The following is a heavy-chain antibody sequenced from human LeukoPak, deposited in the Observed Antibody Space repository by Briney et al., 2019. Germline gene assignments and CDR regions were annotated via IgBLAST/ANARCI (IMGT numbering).Heavy chain of an antibody. V-gene: IGHV4-4*02. J-gene: IGHJ4*02. D-gene: IGHD3-10*01. CDR3: ARGEGTILRGVITPFDY. CDR1: GDSISSNNW. CDR2: IYHSGST. Sequence: PSETLSLTCAVSGDSISSNNWWSWVRQPPGKGLEWIGEIYHSGSTNYNPSLKSRVIISVDKSKNQFSLKLTSVTVADTAVYYCARGEGTILRGVITPFDYWGQGTLVTVSS.